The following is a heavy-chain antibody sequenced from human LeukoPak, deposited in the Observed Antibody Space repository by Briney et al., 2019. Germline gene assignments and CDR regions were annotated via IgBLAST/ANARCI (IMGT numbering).Heavy chain of an antibody. CDR3: ASGETGSTLGGY. CDR1: GGPLSAYY. Sequence: SETLSLTCTVSGGPLSAYYWTWIRRRPGKGLEWIGYIYDTGNTNYNPSLKSRVTISVDTSKNQFSLKLTSVTAADTAVYYCASGETGSTLGGYWGQGTLVTVSS. V-gene: IGHV4-59*01. D-gene: IGHD1-1*01. CDR2: IYDTGNT. J-gene: IGHJ4*02.